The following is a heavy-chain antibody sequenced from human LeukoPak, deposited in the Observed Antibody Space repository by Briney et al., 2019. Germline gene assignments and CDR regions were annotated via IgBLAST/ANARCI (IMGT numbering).Heavy chain of an antibody. D-gene: IGHD3-22*01. Sequence: PSETLTLTCTVSGGSFSSYYWSWIRQPPGKGLEWIGYIYYSGSTNYNPSLKSRVTISVDTSKNQFSLKLSSVTAADTAVYYCAGTYYYDSSGYFDYWGQGTLVTVSS. CDR1: GGSFSSYY. J-gene: IGHJ4*02. CDR3: AGTYYYDSSGYFDY. V-gene: IGHV4-59*01. CDR2: IYYSGST.